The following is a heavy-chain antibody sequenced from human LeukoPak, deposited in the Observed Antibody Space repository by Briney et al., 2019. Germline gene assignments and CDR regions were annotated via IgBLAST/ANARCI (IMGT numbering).Heavy chain of an antibody. CDR1: GDSVSSNSAA. Sequence: SQTLSLTSAISGDSVSSNSAAWNWVRQSPSRGREWLGRTYYRCKWYNDNAESVKSRIAINPDTSKNQFSLQLNSVTPEDTAVYYCARDTALYFQDSSGDFDYWGQGTLVTVSS. V-gene: IGHV6-1*01. CDR3: ARDTALYFQDSSGDFDY. CDR2: TYYRCKWYN. D-gene: IGHD3-22*01. J-gene: IGHJ4*02.